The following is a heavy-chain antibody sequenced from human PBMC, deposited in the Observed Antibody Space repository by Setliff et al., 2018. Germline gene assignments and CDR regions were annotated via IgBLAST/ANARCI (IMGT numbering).Heavy chain of an antibody. Sequence: PSETLSLTCTASGGSISSYYWSWIRQPAGKGLEWIGHIYIGGSANYNPSLKSRVTMSIDTSKNQFSLKLSSVTAADTAVYYCARGGIAMNHYMDVWGKGTTVTVSS. D-gene: IGHD6-13*01. CDR2: IYIGGSA. J-gene: IGHJ6*03. CDR3: ARGGIAMNHYMDV. V-gene: IGHV4-4*07. CDR1: GGSISSYY.